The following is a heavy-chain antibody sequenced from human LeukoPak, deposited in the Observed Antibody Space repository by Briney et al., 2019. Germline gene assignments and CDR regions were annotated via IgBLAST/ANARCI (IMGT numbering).Heavy chain of an antibody. CDR3: ARLTAVVTFDY. V-gene: IGHV5-51*01. D-gene: IGHD4-23*01. CDR1: GYSFTSNW. CDR2: IYPSDSDT. J-gene: IGHJ4*02. Sequence: GESLKISCKGSGYSFTSNWIGWVRQMPGKGLEWMGVIYPSDSDTRYSPSFQGQVTISADKSISTAYLQWRSLKVSDSAMYYCARLTAVVTFDYWGQGTLVTVSS.